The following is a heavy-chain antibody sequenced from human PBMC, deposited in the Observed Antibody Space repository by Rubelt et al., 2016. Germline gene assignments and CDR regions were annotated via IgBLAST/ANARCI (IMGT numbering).Heavy chain of an antibody. CDR1: GGSISSSSYY. CDR3: YSNSDYDEDGGYFQH. V-gene: IGHV4-39*07. CDR2: IYYSGST. Sequence: QLQLQESGPGLVKPSETLSLTCTVSGGSISSSSYYWGWIRQPPGKGLEWIGSIYYSGSTYYNPSLKSRVTISVDTSKNQFSLKLSSVTAADTAVYYCYSNSDYDEDGGYFQHWGQGTLVTVSS. D-gene: IGHD4-17*01. J-gene: IGHJ1*01.